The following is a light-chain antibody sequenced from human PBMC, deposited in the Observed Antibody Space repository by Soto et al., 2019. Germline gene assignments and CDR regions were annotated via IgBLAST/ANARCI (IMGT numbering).Light chain of an antibody. CDR2: DAS. Sequence: EIVLTQSPATLSLSPGERTTLSSRASQSVSSYLAWYQQKPGQAPRLLIYDASNRATGIPARFSGSGSGTDFTFTISSLEPEDFAVYYCQQRSNWPTFGQGTKV. J-gene: IGKJ1*01. CDR1: QSVSSY. V-gene: IGKV3-11*01. CDR3: QQRSNWPT.